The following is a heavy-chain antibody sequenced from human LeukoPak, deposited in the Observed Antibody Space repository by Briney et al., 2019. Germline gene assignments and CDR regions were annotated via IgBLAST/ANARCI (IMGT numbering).Heavy chain of an antibody. CDR1: GLTFSSYW. Sequence: GGSLRLSCAASGLTFSSYWMHWVRQAPGKGLVWVSRINSDGSSTSYADSVKGRFTISRDNAKNTLYLQMNSLRAEDTAVYYCARDGGWDCSSTSCYQTDYWGQGTLVTVSS. D-gene: IGHD2-2*01. V-gene: IGHV3-74*01. J-gene: IGHJ4*02. CDR3: ARDGGWDCSSTSCYQTDY. CDR2: INSDGSST.